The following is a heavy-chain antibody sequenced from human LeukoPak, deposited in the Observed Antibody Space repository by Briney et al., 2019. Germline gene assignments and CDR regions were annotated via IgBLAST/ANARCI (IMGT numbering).Heavy chain of an antibody. Sequence: PSETLSLTCAVYGGSFSGYYWSWIRQPPGKGLEWIGGINHSGSTNYNPSLKSRVTISVDTSKNQFSLKLSSVTAADTAVYYCARHLTTIWFGEPHGLGPWGQGTLVTVSS. CDR2: INHSGST. CDR3: ARHLTTIWFGEPHGLGP. CDR1: GGSFSGYY. V-gene: IGHV4-34*01. J-gene: IGHJ5*02. D-gene: IGHD3-10*01.